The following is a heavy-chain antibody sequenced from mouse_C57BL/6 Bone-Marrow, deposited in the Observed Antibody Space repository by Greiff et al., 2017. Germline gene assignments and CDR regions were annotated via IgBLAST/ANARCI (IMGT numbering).Heavy chain of an antibody. CDR1: GYTFSSYG. CDR3: ARGVYEYDGGGYFDV. J-gene: IGHJ1*03. D-gene: IGHD2-4*01. V-gene: IGHV1-64*01. Sequence: QVQLQQPGAELVKPGASVKLSCKASGYTFSSYGMHWVKQRPGQGLEWVGMIHPNSGSTNYHEKFKSKATLTVDKSSSTAYMQLSSLTSEDSAVYYCARGVYEYDGGGYFDVWGTGTTVTVSS. CDR2: IHPNSGST.